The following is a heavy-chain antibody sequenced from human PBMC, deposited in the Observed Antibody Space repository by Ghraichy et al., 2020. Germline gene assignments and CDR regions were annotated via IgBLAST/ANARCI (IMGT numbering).Heavy chain of an antibody. J-gene: IGHJ6*02. CDR2: INPNSGGT. CDR3: ARGGSSQPYGMDV. CDR1: GYTFTGYY. V-gene: IGHV1-2*04. Sequence: ASVKVSCKASGYTFTGYYMHWVRQAPGQGLEWMGWINPNSGGTNYAQKFQGWVTMTRDTSISTAYMELSRLRSDDMAVYYCARGGSSQPYGMDVWGQGTTVTVSS. D-gene: IGHD6-6*01.